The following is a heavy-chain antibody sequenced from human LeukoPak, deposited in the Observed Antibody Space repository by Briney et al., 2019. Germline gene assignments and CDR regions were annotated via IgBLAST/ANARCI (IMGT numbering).Heavy chain of an antibody. CDR3: ARGKEVITMLRGLKPGYYFDY. CDR1: GGSLSSGSYY. Sequence: SETLSLTCTVSGGSLSSGSYYWSWIRQPAGKGLEWIGRIYTSGSTNYNPSLKSRVTISVDTSKNQFSLKLSSVTAADTAVYYCARGKEVITMLRGLKPGYYFDYWGQGTLVTVSS. V-gene: IGHV4-61*02. J-gene: IGHJ4*02. CDR2: IYTSGST. D-gene: IGHD3-10*01.